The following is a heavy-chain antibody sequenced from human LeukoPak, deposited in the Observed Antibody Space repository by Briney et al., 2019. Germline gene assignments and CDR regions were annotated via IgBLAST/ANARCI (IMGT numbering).Heavy chain of an antibody. CDR3: AREGLAVAAYFDY. V-gene: IGHV3-33*01. D-gene: IGHD6-19*01. J-gene: IGHJ4*02. Sequence: AGGSLRLSCAASGFTFSSYGMHWVRQAPGKGLEWVAVIWYDGSNKYYADSVKGRFTISRDNSKSTLYLQMNSLRVEDTAVYYCAREGLAVAAYFDYWGPGNPGHRLL. CDR1: GFTFSSYG. CDR2: IWYDGSNK.